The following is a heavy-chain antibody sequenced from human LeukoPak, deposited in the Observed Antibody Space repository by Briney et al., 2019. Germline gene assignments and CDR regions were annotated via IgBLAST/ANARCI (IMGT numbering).Heavy chain of an antibody. CDR3: ARVDYYDSSGYYNLDY. V-gene: IGHV1-18*01. Sequence: GASVKVSCKASGGTFSSYAISWVRQAPGQGLEWMGWISAYNGNTNYAQKLQGRVTMTTDTSTSTAYMELRSLRSDDTAVYYCARVDYYDSSGYYNLDYWGQGTLVTVSS. J-gene: IGHJ4*02. CDR1: GGTFSSYA. CDR2: ISAYNGNT. D-gene: IGHD3-22*01.